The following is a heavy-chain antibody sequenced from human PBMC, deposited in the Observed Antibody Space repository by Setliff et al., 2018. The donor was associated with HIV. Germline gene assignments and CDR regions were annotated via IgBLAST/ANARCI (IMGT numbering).Heavy chain of an antibody. V-gene: IGHV4-39*01. CDR2: LYHSGST. CDR1: GGSISSSSSY. Sequence: SETLSLTCIVSGGSISSSSSYWGWIRQPPGKGLEWIGSLYHSGSTYYNPSLKSRVTISVDTSKSQFSLKLSSVTAAETAVYYCARHEGVLQEGGGFDSWGQGTPVTVSS. CDR3: ARHEGVLQEGGGFDS. J-gene: IGHJ4*02. D-gene: IGHD1-1*01.